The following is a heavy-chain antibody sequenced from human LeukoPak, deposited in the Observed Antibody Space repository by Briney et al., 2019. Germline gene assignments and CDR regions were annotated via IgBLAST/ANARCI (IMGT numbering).Heavy chain of an antibody. Sequence: PGGSLRLSCAASGFTFSSYAMSWVRQAPGKGLEWVSAISGSGGSTYYADSVKGRFTISRDNSKNTLYLQMNSLRAEDTAVYYCARSPYDCNYGDYWGQGTLVTVSS. J-gene: IGHJ4*02. D-gene: IGHD2-21*02. CDR3: ARSPYDCNYGDY. CDR2: ISGSGGST. CDR1: GFTFSSYA. V-gene: IGHV3-23*01.